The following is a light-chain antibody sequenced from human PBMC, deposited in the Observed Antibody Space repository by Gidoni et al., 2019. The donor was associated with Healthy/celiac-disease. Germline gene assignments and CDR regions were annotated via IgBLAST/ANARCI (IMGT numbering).Light chain of an antibody. CDR2: GAS. CDR1: QSVSSSY. J-gene: IGKJ2*01. V-gene: IGKV3-20*01. CDR3: QQYGSSPSYT. Sequence: EIVLTQSPGTLSLSPGERATLSCRARQSVSSSYLAWYQQKPGQAPRLLIYGASSRATGIPDRCRGSGSGTDFTLTISRLEPEDFAVYYCQQYGSSPSYTFGQGTKLEIK.